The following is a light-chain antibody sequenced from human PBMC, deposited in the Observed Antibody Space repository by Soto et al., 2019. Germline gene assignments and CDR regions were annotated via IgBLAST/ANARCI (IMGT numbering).Light chain of an antibody. CDR2: DVS. Sequence: QSALTQPASVSGSPGRSITISCTGTSSDVGAYNYVSWYQQYPGKAPKLMIYDVSNRPSGVSNRFSGSKSGNTASLTISGLQAEDEADYYCSSHTSSNTPLFGGGTKLTVL. CDR1: SSDVGAYNY. J-gene: IGLJ2*01. V-gene: IGLV2-14*01. CDR3: SSHTSSNTPL.